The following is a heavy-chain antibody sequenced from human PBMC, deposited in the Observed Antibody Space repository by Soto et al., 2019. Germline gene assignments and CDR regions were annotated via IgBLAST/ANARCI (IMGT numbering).Heavy chain of an antibody. V-gene: IGHV3-48*03. CDR2: ISSSGSTI. J-gene: IGHJ6*02. CDR1: GFTVSRYE. CDR3: ARDHKGGYYYYGMHV. Sequence: GGALRLCCAASGFTVSRYEMNWVPEAPGKGLEWVSHISSSGSTIYHQDSVKGRLTISRDNAKTSLYLQMNSLRAEDKAVSYCARDHKGGYYYYGMHVWGQGPKVTVSS.